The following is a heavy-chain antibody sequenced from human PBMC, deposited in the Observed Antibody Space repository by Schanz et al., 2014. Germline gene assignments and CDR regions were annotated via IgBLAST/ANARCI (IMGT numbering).Heavy chain of an antibody. V-gene: IGHV3-74*01. Sequence: EVQPVESRGVLVQPGGSLRLSCAASGFTFSDSWMHWVRQAPGKGLVWVSRTSNDGSFTTFADSVKGRFTISRDNAKNTLYLQMNSLRAEDTAVYYCVRDTDYHFDYWGQGTLVTVSS. CDR2: TSNDGSFT. J-gene: IGHJ4*02. D-gene: IGHD4-17*01. CDR1: GFTFSDSW. CDR3: VRDTDYHFDY.